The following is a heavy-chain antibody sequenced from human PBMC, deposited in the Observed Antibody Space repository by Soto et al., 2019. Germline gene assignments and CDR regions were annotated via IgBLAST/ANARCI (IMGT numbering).Heavy chain of an antibody. V-gene: IGHV1-18*01. CDR2: ISAYNGNT. J-gene: IGHJ6*02. CDR3: ARGGDYSNYRLDYYYGMDV. D-gene: IGHD4-4*01. CDR1: GYTFTSYG. Sequence: GASVKVSCKASGYTFTSYGISWVRQAPGQGLEWMGWISAYNGNTNYAQKLQGRVTMTTDTSTSTAYMELRSLRSDDTAVYYRARGGDYSNYRLDYYYGMDVWGQGTTVTVSS.